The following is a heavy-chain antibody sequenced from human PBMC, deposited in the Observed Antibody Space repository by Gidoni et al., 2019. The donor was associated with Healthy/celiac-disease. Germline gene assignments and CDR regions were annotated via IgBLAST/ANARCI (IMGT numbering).Heavy chain of an antibody. CDR2: IWYDGSNK. CDR3: AREGVRQQLATSVNWFDP. J-gene: IGHJ5*02. D-gene: IGHD6-13*01. V-gene: IGHV3-33*01. Sequence: QVQLVESGGGVVQPGRSLRLSCAASGFTFSRYGMHVVRQAPGKGLEWVSVIWYDGSNKYYADSVKGRFTISRDNSKNTLYLQMNSLRAEDTAVYYCAREGVRQQLATSVNWFDPWGQGTLVTVSS. CDR1: GFTFSRYG.